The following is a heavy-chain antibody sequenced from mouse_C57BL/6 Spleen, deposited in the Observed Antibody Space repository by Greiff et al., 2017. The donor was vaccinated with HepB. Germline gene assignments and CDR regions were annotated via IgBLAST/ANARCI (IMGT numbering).Heavy chain of an antibody. V-gene: IGHV1-64*01. CDR1: GYSFTSYW. CDR3: ARDSAVDY. Sequence: VQLQQSGPELVKPGASVKLSCKASGYSFTSYWMHWVKQRPGKGLEWIGMINPKSGSTNYKEKFKSKATLTVDKSSSTAYMQLSSLTSEDSAVYYYARDSAVDYWGQGTPVTVSS. CDR2: INPKSGST. J-gene: IGHJ4*01.